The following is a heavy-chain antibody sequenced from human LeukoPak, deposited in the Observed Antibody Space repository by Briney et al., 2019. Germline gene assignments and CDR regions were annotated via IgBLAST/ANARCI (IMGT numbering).Heavy chain of an antibody. CDR2: LNQDGSEK. CDR1: GFTVSTNW. V-gene: IGHV3-7*05. Sequence: GGSLRLSCAASGFTVSTNWISCVRQAPGEGLEWVANLNQDGSEKYHVDSVKGRLTISRDNAKNSLYLQMTSLRSAGTADYYCARGTVRGMGVWGQGTTVTVSS. J-gene: IGHJ6*02. CDR3: ARGTVRGMGV. D-gene: IGHD4-11*01.